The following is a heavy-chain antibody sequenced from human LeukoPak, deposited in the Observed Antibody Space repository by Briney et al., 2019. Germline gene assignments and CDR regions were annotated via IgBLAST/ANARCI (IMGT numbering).Heavy chain of an antibody. Sequence: SETLSLTCTVSGYCISSGYYWGWIRQPAGKGLEWIGSIYHSGSTYYNPSLKSRVTISVDTSKNQFSLKLSSVTAADTAVYYCARDPHVLLWFGELRDWFDPWGQGTLVTVSS. J-gene: IGHJ5*02. CDR2: IYHSGST. CDR1: GYCISSGYY. D-gene: IGHD3-10*01. CDR3: ARDPHVLLWFGELRDWFDP. V-gene: IGHV4-38-2*02.